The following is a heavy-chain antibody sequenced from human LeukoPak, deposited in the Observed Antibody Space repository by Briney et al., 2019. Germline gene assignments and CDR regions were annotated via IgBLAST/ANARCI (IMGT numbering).Heavy chain of an antibody. CDR1: GFTVSSNY. CDR2: IYSGGST. CDR3: ARVGANYYYYGMDV. V-gene: IGHV3-53*05. D-gene: IGHD1-26*01. J-gene: IGHJ6*02. Sequence: GGSLRLSCAASGFTVSSNYMSWVRQAPGKGLEWVSVIYSGGSTYYADSVKGRFTISRDNSKNTLYLQMNSLRAEDTAVYYCARVGANYYYYGMDVWGQGTTVTVSS.